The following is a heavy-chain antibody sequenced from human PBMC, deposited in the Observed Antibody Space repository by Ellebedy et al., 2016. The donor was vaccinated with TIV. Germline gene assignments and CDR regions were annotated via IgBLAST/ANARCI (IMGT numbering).Heavy chain of an antibody. J-gene: IGHJ5*02. CDR3: VKGGWGSICDH. CDR1: GFTFSAYA. CDR2: IGGSGIGT. D-gene: IGHD6-13*01. Sequence: GESLKISXAASGFTFSAYAMHWVRQAPGKGLEWVSGIGGSGIGTYYADSVKGRFTISRDNSKNTLYVQMNSLRVEDTAVYYCVKGGWGSICDHWGQGALVTVSS. V-gene: IGHV3-23*01.